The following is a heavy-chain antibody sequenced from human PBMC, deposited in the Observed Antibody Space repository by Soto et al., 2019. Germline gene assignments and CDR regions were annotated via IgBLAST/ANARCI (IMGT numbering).Heavy chain of an antibody. CDR3: ARVRYDRSGFDH. V-gene: IGHV4-4*02. Sequence: QVQLQESGPGLVRPSGALSVTCAVSGDSISRSHWWSWVRQSPGKGLEWIGEISHSGITNYNPSLKSRVTISGDKSKNQLSLKLTSVTAADTAVYYCARVRYDRSGFDHWGQGTLVYVS. CDR1: GDSISRSHW. D-gene: IGHD3-22*01. J-gene: IGHJ4*02. CDR2: ISHSGIT.